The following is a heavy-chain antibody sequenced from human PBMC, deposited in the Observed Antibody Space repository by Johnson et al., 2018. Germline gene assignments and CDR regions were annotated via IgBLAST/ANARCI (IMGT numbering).Heavy chain of an antibody. V-gene: IGHV3-30*18. CDR2: ISFDGNTK. CDR3: AKADDYYDSSQYLHY. CDR1: GFIFRNYA. D-gene: IGHD3-22*01. Sequence: QVQLQQSGGGVVQPGRSLRLSCVVSGFIFRNYAMHWVRQAPGKGLEWVAIISFDGNTKYYVDSVKGRFTISRENSKNTLFLQLNSLRAEDTAVYYCAKADDYYDSSQYLHYWGQGTLVTVSS. J-gene: IGHJ4*02.